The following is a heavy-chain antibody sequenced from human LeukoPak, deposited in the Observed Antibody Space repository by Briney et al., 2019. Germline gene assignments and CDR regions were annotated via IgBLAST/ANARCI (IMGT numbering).Heavy chain of an antibody. D-gene: IGHD2-15*01. CDR3: AKGLGCSGGSCPRVYYGMDV. Sequence: GGSLRLSCAASGFTFASYAMSWVRQAPGKGLEWVSAISGGGGTTYYADSVKGRFTISRDNSKNTLYLQMNSLGAEDTAVYYCAKGLGCSGGSCPRVYYGMDVWGQGTTVTVSS. CDR1: GFTFASYA. CDR2: ISGGGGTT. V-gene: IGHV3-23*01. J-gene: IGHJ6*02.